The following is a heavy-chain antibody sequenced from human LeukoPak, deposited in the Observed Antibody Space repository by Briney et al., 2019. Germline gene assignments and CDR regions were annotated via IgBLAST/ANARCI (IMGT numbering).Heavy chain of an antibody. CDR3: ARGPTTVTRAFDY. CDR2: IYHSGRT. V-gene: IGHV4-38-2*02. Sequence: SETLSLTCTVSGYSISSGYYWGWIRQPPGKGLEWIGSIYHSGRTFYNPSLKSRVTMSVDTSKNQFSLNLNSVTAADTAVYYCARGPTTVTRAFDYWGQGTLVTVSS. J-gene: IGHJ4*02. CDR1: GYSISSGYY. D-gene: IGHD4-17*01.